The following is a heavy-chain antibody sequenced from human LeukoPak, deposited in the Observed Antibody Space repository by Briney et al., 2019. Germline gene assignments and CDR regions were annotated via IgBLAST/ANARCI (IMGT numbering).Heavy chain of an antibody. Sequence: GGSLRLSCAASGFTFDNYAIHWVRQAPGQGLELVSLISGDGGSTYYADSMKGRFTISRDNSKNSLYLQMNRLRTEDTAVDYCAKVRDSSGWGTLFGFWGQGTLVTVSS. CDR1: GFTFDNYA. CDR2: ISGDGGST. V-gene: IGHV3-43*02. D-gene: IGHD6-19*01. J-gene: IGHJ4*02. CDR3: AKVRDSSGWGTLFGF.